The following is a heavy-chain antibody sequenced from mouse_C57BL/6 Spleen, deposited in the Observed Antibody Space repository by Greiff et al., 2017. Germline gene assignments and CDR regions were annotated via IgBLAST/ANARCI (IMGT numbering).Heavy chain of an antibody. CDR3: AMGDGYDRYFDV. J-gene: IGHJ1*03. CDR1: GYTFTSYW. Sequence: VQLQQPGAELVKPGASVKVSCKASGYTFTSYWMHWVKQRPGQGLEWIGRLHPSDSDTNYNQKFKGKATLTVDTSSSTAYMQLSSLTSEDSAVYYCAMGDGYDRYFDVWGTGTTVTVSS. CDR2: LHPSDSDT. D-gene: IGHD2-2*01. V-gene: IGHV1-74*01.